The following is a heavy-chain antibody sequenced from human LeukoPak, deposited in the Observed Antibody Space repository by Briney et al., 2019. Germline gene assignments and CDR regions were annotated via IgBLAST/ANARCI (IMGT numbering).Heavy chain of an antibody. CDR3: ARSYRSGWYYFDY. CDR1: GFTFSSYG. CDR2: IWNDGSIK. Sequence: PGGSLRLSCAASGFTFSSYGMHWVRQAPGKGLEWVAVIWNDGSIKYNADFVKGRFTISRDTSKNTLYLQMNSLRAEDTAVYYCARSYRSGWYYFDYWGQGTLVTVSS. D-gene: IGHD6-19*01. J-gene: IGHJ4*02. V-gene: IGHV3-33*01.